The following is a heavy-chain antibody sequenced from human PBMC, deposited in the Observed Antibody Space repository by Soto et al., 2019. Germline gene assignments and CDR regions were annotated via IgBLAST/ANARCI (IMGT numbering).Heavy chain of an antibody. CDR2: INHSGST. Sequence: SATLSLTCAVYGGSFSGYYWSWIRQPPGKGLEWIGEINHSGSTNYNPSLKSRVTISVDTSKNQFSLKLSSVTAADTAVYYCARQAIFGVVHSHFDCWGQGTLVTVSS. J-gene: IGHJ4*02. CDR1: GGSFSGYY. CDR3: ARQAIFGVVHSHFDC. D-gene: IGHD3-3*01. V-gene: IGHV4-34*01.